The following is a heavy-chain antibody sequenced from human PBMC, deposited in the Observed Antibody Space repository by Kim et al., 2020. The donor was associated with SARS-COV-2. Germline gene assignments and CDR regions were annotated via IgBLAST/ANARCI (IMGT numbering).Heavy chain of an antibody. Sequence: YADSVKGRFTISRHNSKNTLYLQMNSLRAEDTAVYYCAREYCSSTSCSDYWGQGTLVTVSS. CDR3: AREYCSSTSCSDY. D-gene: IGHD2-2*01. V-gene: IGHV3-53*04. J-gene: IGHJ4*02.